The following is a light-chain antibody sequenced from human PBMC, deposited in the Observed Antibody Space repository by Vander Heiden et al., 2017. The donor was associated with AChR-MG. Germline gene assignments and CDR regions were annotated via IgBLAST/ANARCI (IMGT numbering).Light chain of an antibody. V-gene: IGLV2-11*01. CDR2: DVN. Sequence: QSALPQPRSVSGSPGQSVTFSCTGTSSDVGVYNDVSWNQQHPGKAPKVIIYDVNKRPSGVPDRFSASKSGNTASLTISGLQAEDEAHYFCCSYAGSYTWVFGGGTKLTVL. CDR3: CSYAGSYTWV. J-gene: IGLJ3*02. CDR1: SSDVGVYND.